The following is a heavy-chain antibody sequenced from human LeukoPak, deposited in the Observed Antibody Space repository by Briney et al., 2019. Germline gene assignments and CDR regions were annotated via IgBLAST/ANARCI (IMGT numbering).Heavy chain of an antibody. CDR1: GGSLSSSSYY. V-gene: IGHV4-39*01. D-gene: IGHD3-9*01. J-gene: IGHJ4*02. Sequence: PSETLSLTCTVSGGSLSSSSYYWGWLRQPPGKGLEWIGSIYYSGSTYYNPSLKSRVTISVDTSKNQFSLKLSSVTAADTAVYYCARQNRRGYDILTGYRPADYWGQGTLVPVSS. CDR3: ARQNRRGYDILTGYRPADY. CDR2: IYYSGST.